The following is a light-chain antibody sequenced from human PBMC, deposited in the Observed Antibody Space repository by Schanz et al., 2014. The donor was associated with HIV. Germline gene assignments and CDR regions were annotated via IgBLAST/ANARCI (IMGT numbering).Light chain of an antibody. J-gene: IGLJ1*01. Sequence: QSVLTQPASVSGSPGQSITISCTGTSSDIGGYNFVSWYQQHPGKAPKLMIYAVSNRPSGVSHRFSGSKSGDTASLTISGLQAEDEADYYCSSYTSSSPLGVFGTGTKLTVL. V-gene: IGLV2-14*03. CDR3: SSYTSSSPLGV. CDR2: AVS. CDR1: SSDIGGYNF.